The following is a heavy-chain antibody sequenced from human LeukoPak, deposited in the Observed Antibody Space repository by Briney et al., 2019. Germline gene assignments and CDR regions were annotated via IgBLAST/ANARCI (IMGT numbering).Heavy chain of an antibody. CDR2: INPNSGGT. V-gene: IGHV1-2*02. D-gene: IGHD6-19*01. Sequence: ASVKVSCKVSGYTLSELSMHWVRQAPGKGLEWMGWINPNSGGTNYAQKFQGRVTMTRDTSISTAYMELSRLRSDDTAVYYCARDLDVGWLVPSGWFDPWGQGTLVTVSS. CDR1: GYTLSELS. J-gene: IGHJ5*02. CDR3: ARDLDVGWLVPSGWFDP.